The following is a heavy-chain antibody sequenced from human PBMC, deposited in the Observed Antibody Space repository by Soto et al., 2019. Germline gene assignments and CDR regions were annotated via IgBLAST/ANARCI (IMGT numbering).Heavy chain of an antibody. D-gene: IGHD3-16*01. CDR3: ARDKITGLVDY. V-gene: IGHV4-34*01. CDR2: INHSGST. CDR1: GGSFSGYY. Sequence: QVQLQQKGAGLLKPSETLSLTCAVYGGSFSGYYWTWIRQPPGTGLEWIGEINHSGSTNYNPPLKSRVTISVDTSKNQFSLKRTSVTAADTAVYYCARDKITGLVDYWGQGTLVTVSS. J-gene: IGHJ4*02.